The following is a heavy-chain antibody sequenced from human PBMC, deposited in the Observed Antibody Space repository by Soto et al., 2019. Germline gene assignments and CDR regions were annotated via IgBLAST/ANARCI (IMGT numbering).Heavy chain of an antibody. CDR3: ARDTMVRGVISRTYYYYGMDV. Sequence: QVQLVQSGAEVKKPGSSVKVSCKASGGTFSSYAISWVRQAPGQGLEWMGEIIPIFGTANYAQKFQGRVTITADESTSTAYMELSSLRSEDTAVYYCARDTMVRGVISRTYYYYGMDVWGQGTTVTVSS. CDR2: IIPIFGTA. V-gene: IGHV1-69*01. CDR1: GGTFSSYA. J-gene: IGHJ6*02. D-gene: IGHD3-10*01.